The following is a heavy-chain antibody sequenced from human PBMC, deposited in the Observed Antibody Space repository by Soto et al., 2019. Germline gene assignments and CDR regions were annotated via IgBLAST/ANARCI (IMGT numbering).Heavy chain of an antibody. CDR3: ARHKKISDRQNYFEY. J-gene: IGHJ4*01. V-gene: IGHV5-51*01. CDR2: IYPGDSDT. CDR1: GYSFTTYW. D-gene: IGHD6-6*01. Sequence: PGESLKISCKASGYSFTTYWIGWVRQMPGKGLEWMGIIYPGDSDTRYSPSFQGQVTISADKSISTAYLQWSSLKASDTAMYYCARHKKISDRQNYFEYWGHGSQVTVPS.